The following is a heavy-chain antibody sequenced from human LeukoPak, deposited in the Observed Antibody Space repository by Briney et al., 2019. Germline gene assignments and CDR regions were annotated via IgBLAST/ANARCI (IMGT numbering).Heavy chain of an antibody. V-gene: IGHV3-7*02. CDR3: ARTFDF. J-gene: IGHJ4*02. CDR1: GFTFSNSW. Sequence: GGSLRLSCAASGFTFSNSWMSWLRQAPGKGLEWVANINQDGSAKYYVDSVKGRFTISRDNAQNSLFLQMNSLRDEDTAVYYCARTFDFWGQGVLVTVSS. CDR2: INQDGSAK.